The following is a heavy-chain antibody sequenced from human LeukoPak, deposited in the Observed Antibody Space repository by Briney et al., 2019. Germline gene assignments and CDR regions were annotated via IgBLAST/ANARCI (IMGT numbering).Heavy chain of an antibody. CDR3: ARGGEALRDYGEFDY. Sequence: GASVKVSCKTSGYTFTNYDINWVRQATGQGLEWMGWMNPKSGNTGSAQRFQGRVTLTRDTSISTAYMELSSLRSEDTAVYYCARGGEALRDYGEFDYWGQGTLVTVSS. V-gene: IGHV1-8*01. D-gene: IGHD4-17*01. J-gene: IGHJ4*02. CDR1: GYTFTNYD. CDR2: MNPKSGNT.